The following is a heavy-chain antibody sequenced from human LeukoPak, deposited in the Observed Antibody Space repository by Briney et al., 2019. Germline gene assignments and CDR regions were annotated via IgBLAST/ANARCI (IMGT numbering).Heavy chain of an antibody. CDR1: GGSISSHY. D-gene: IGHD2-15*01. V-gene: IGHV4-59*11. CDR2: IYYSGST. J-gene: IGHJ4*02. CDR3: ARGGSVVVAGTYFDY. Sequence: SETLSLTCTVSGGSISSHYWSWIRQPPGKGLEWIGYIYYSGSTNYNPSFKSRVTISVDTSKNQFSLKLSSVTAADTAVYYCARGGSVVVAGTYFDYWGQGTLVTVSS.